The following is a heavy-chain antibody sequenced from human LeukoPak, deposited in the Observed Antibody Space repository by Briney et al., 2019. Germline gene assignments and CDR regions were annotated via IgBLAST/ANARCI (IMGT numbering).Heavy chain of an antibody. V-gene: IGHV3-48*03. CDR2: ISSSGSTI. D-gene: IGHD4-23*01. J-gene: IGHJ4*02. CDR3: ARGPVVTGNFDY. Sequence: GGSLRLSCAASGFTFSSYEMNWVRQAPGKGLEWVSYISSSGSTIYYADSVKGRFTISRDNAKNSLYLQMNSLRAEDTAVYYCARGPVVTGNFDYWGQGTLVTVSS. CDR1: GFTFSSYE.